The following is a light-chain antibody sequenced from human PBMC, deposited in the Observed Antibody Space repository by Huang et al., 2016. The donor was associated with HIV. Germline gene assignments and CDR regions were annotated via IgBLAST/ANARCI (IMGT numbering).Light chain of an antibody. CDR2: GAS. Sequence: EIVMTQSPATLSVSPGERVTLSCRASQSVSSNLAWYQHTPGQAPRLLSDGASTRATGIPARVSGSGSGTEFTLTISTLQSEDFAVYYCQQYNNWPPNTFGQGTKLEIK. CDR1: QSVSSN. V-gene: IGKV3-15*01. J-gene: IGKJ2*01. CDR3: QQYNNWPPNT.